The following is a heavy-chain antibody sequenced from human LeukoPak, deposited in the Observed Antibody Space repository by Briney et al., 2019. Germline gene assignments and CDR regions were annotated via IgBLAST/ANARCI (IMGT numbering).Heavy chain of an antibody. CDR2: INPRGGST. CDR1: GYTFTSYY. J-gene: IGHJ4*02. D-gene: IGHD3-22*01. V-gene: IGHV1-46*01. CDR3: VRQYYHDSSGYYWAPDY. Sequence: ASVKVSCKASGYTFTSYYMNWVRQAPGQGLEWMGIINPRGGSTSYAQKFQGRVTMTRDMSTSTVSMELRSLRSEDTAVYYCVRQYYHDSSGYYWAPDYWGQGTLVTVSS.